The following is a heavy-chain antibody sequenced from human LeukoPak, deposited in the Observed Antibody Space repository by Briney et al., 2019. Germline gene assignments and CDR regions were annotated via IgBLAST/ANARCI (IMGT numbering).Heavy chain of an antibody. CDR3: ARDPYSGSYGDYYYYYMDV. CDR2: ITSSSSYI. V-gene: IGHV3-21*01. D-gene: IGHD1-26*01. J-gene: IGHJ6*03. CDR1: GFTFSSYN. Sequence: GGSLRLSCAASGFTFSSYNMNWVRQAPGKGLEWVSSITSSSSYIYYADSVKGRFTISRDNAKNSLYLQMNSLRAEDTAVYYCARDPYSGSYGDYYYYYMDVRGKGTTVTISS.